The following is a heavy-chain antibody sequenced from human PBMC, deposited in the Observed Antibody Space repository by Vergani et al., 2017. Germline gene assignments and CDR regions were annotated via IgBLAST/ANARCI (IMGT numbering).Heavy chain of an antibody. J-gene: IGHJ5*02. CDR3: ARKRMTSVTRNWFDP. V-gene: IGHV5-51*01. Sequence: EVPLVQSGAEVKKPGESLKISCKGSGYSFTSYWIGWVRQMPGKGLEWMGIIYPGDYDTRYSPSFQGQVTISADKSSSTAYLQWSSLKASDNAMYCCARKRMTSVTRNWFDPWSQGTLVTVSS. D-gene: IGHD4-17*01. CDR2: IYPGDYDT. CDR1: GYSFTSYW.